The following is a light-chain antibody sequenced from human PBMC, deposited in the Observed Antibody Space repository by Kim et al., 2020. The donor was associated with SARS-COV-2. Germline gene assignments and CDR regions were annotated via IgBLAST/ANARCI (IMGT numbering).Light chain of an antibody. J-gene: IGKJ1*01. CDR2: GAS. CDR3: QQYGSSPGT. V-gene: IGKV3-20*01. CDR1: QSVSSSY. Sequence: EIVLTQSPGTLSLSPGERATLSCRASQSVSSSYLAWYQQKPGQAPRLLIYGASSRATGIPDRFSGSGSGTDFTLTISRLEPEDFAVYYCQQYGSSPGTLGQGTKVGIK.